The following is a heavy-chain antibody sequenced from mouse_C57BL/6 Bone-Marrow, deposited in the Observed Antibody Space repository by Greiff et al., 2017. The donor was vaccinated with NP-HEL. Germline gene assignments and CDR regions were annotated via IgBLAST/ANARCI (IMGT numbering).Heavy chain of an antibody. D-gene: IGHD1-1*01. CDR3: ARGRYYYGSSPYYFDY. V-gene: IGHV1-18*01. CDR2: INPNNGGT. CDR1: GYTFTDYN. J-gene: IGHJ2*01. Sequence: EVQLQQSGPELVKPGASVKIPCKASGYTFTDYNMDWVKQSHGKSLEWIGDINPNNGGTIYNQKFKGKATLTVDQSSSTAYMELRSLTSEDTAVYYCARGRYYYGSSPYYFDYWGQGTTRTGSS.